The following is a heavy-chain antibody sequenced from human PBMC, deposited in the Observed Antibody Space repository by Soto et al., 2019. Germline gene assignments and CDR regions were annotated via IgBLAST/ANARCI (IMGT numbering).Heavy chain of an antibody. D-gene: IGHD2-8*01. V-gene: IGHV1-46*01. CDR1: GCTFTSYY. CDR3: ARDQGGYCTNGVCYNPIDY. CDR2: INPSGGST. J-gene: IGHJ4*02. Sequence: ASVKVSCKASGCTFTSYYMHWVRQAPGQGLEWMGIINPSGGSTSYAQKFQGRVTMTRDTSTSTVYMELSSLRSEDTAVYYCARDQGGYCTNGVCYNPIDYWGQGTLVTVS.